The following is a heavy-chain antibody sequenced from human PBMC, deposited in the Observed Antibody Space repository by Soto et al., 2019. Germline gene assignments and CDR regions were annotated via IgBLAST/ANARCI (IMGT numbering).Heavy chain of an antibody. D-gene: IGHD1-1*01. Sequence: SETLSLTRNVSGASISGFYWSWIRKSARKGLEWIGRIYATGTTDYNPSLQSRVMMSVDTSKKQFSLRLRPVTAADTAVYYCLRNRTKTLRDWFDPWGQGALVTVSS. CDR1: GASISGFY. V-gene: IGHV4-4*07. J-gene: IGHJ5*02. CDR2: IYATGTT. CDR3: LRNRTKTLRDWFDP.